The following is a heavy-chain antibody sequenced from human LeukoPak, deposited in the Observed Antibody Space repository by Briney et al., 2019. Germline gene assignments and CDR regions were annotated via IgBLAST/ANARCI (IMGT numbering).Heavy chain of an antibody. CDR3: AGRGHRYSRD. D-gene: IGHD2-15*01. CDR2: IQDTGIT. CDR1: GDSVSSGY. V-gene: IGHV4-4*09. J-gene: IGHJ1*01. Sequence: SETLSLICNVSGDSVSSGYWSWIRQSPGKGLEWIGFIQDTGITDYNPSLKSRLLMSLDTSKNQFSLNLRSVTAADTPVYYCAGRGHRYSRDWGQGILVTISS.